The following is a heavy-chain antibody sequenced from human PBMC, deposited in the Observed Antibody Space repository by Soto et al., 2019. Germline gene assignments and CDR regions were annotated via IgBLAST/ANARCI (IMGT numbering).Heavy chain of an antibody. D-gene: IGHD3-3*02. J-gene: IGHJ3*01. V-gene: IGHV3-23*01. CDR3: AKDSISYPGIYDAFDV. Sequence: VQLLESGGGLVQPGGSLRLSCEASGFTFSNYAMAWVRQTPGEGPEWVSTIGGGDDIFYAESVQGRFIISRDESRSTMYLQMDNLRIEDTAIYFCAKDSISYPGIYDAFDVWGQGTVVTVSS. CDR1: GFTFSNYA. CDR2: IGGGDDI.